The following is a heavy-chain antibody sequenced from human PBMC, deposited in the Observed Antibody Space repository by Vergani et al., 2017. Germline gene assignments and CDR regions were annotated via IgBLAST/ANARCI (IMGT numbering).Heavy chain of an antibody. J-gene: IGHJ4*01. CDR3: SRDGGSTDRFYSSGYERPYYFDY. D-gene: IGHD3-22*01. V-gene: IGHV3-21*01. CDR1: GFTFSGYG. CDR2: IGGSGGYI. Sequence: EVLLVESGGGLVKPGGSLRLSCSVSGFTFSGYGMLWVRQAPGKGLEWVSYIGGSGGYIYNGDSVKGGFTISRDNAKNSLYLQMTSLRAEDTAVYFCSRDGGSTDRFYSSGYERPYYFDYWGNGTLVTVSP.